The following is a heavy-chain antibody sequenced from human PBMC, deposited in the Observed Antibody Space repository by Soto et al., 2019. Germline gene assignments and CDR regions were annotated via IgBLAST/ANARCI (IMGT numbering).Heavy chain of an antibody. Sequence: GGSLRLSCAASGFTFDDYAMHWVRQAPGKGLEWVSGISWNSGSIGYADSVKGRFTISRDNAKNSLYLQMNSLRAEDTALYYCAKDYSSWELTRRNWFDPWGQGTLVTVSS. CDR1: GFTFDDYA. D-gene: IGHD6-13*01. CDR3: AKDYSSWELTRRNWFDP. J-gene: IGHJ5*02. V-gene: IGHV3-9*01. CDR2: ISWNSGSI.